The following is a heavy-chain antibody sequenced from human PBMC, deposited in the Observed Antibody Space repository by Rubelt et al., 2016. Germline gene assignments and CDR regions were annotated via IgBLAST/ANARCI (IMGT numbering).Heavy chain of an antibody. CDR2: ISAYNGNK. D-gene: IGHD6-6*01. CDR1: GYTFTSYG. J-gene: IGHJ4*02. V-gene: IGHV1-18*01. CDR3: ARVGALAARKIYYFDY. Sequence: QVQLVQSGAEVKKPGASVKVSCKASGYTFTSYGISWVRQAPGQGLEWMGWISAYNGNKNYAQKLQGMGTMPKDNAPSQAYMGRRSGRSNDTAVYYCARVGALAARKIYYFDYWGQGTLVTVSS.